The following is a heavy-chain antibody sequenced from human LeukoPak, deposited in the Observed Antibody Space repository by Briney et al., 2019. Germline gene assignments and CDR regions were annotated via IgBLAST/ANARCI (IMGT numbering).Heavy chain of an antibody. CDR3: ARGREWFGELSYFDY. CDR2: IYSGGST. CDR1: GFTVSSNY. D-gene: IGHD3-10*01. Sequence: GGSLRLSCAASGFTVSSNYMSWVRQAPGKGLEWVSVIYSGGSTYYADSVKGRFTISRDNSKNTLYLQMNSLRAEDTAVYYCARGREWFGELSYFDYRGQGTLVTVSS. J-gene: IGHJ4*02. V-gene: IGHV3-66*01.